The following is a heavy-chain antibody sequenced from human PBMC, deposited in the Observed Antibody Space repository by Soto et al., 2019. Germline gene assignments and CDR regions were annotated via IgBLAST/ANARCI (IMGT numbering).Heavy chain of an antibody. V-gene: IGHV1-3*01. Sequence: ASVKVSCKTSGYTFTSYAMHWVRQATGQRLEWMGWINSGNDHTKYSQKFQGRVTITTDTSASTAYMELSSLRSEDTAVYYCARDRGGPQGYYDIFTDAFDVWGQGTKVTVSS. CDR3: ARDRGGPQGYYDIFTDAFDV. J-gene: IGHJ3*01. D-gene: IGHD3-9*01. CDR2: INSGNDHT. CDR1: GYTFTSYA.